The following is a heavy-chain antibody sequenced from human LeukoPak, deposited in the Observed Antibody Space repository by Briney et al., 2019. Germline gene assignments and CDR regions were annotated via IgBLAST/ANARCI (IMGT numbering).Heavy chain of an antibody. CDR2: ISNDGNNK. CDR3: ARPDDSESFYRANHY. D-gene: IGHD3-10*01. V-gene: IGHV3-30*04. Sequence: GGSLRLSCAASGFSFNSYPMHWVRQAPGKGLEWVAVISNDGNNKYYADSVKGRFTISRDNSNNTLSLQTNGLRVEDTAVYYCARPDDSESFYRANHYWGRGTLVTVS. J-gene: IGHJ4*02. CDR1: GFSFNSYP.